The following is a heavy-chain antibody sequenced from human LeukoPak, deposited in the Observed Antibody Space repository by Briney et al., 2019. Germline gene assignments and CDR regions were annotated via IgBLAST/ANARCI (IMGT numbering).Heavy chain of an antibody. Sequence: PGGSLRLSCAASGFTFSSDAMSWVRQAPGKGLEWVSAISGSGGATYYADSVKGRFTISRDNSKNTLYLQMNSLRAEDTAVYYCAKGSGQFWSGYPPGFDYWGQGTLVTVSS. CDR3: AKGSGQFWSGYPPGFDY. CDR2: ISGSGGAT. D-gene: IGHD3-3*02. CDR1: GFTFSSDA. V-gene: IGHV3-23*01. J-gene: IGHJ4*02.